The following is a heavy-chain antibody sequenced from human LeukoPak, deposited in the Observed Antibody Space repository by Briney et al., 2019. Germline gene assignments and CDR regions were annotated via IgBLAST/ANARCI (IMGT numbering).Heavy chain of an antibody. Sequence: SETLSLTCTVSGGSISSYYWSWIRQPPGKGLEWIGYIYTSGSTNYNPSLKSRVTISVDTSKNQFSLKLSSVTAADMAVYYCARLHYYYYMDVWGKGTTVTVSS. CDR3: ARLHYYYYMDV. CDR2: IYTSGST. V-gene: IGHV4-4*09. J-gene: IGHJ6*03. CDR1: GGSISSYY.